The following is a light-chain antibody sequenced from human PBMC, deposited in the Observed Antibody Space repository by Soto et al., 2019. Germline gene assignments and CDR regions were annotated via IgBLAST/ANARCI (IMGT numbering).Light chain of an antibody. V-gene: IGLV2-23*01. CDR3: CSYAGSSTPYV. J-gene: IGLJ1*01. CDR1: SSDVGSYNL. CDR2: EGS. Sequence: QSVLTQPASVSGSPGQSITISCTGTSSDVGSYNLVSWYQQHPGKAPKQMIYEGSKRPSGVSNRFSGYKSGNTASLTISGLQAEDEADYYCCSYAGSSTPYVFGTGTKLTVL.